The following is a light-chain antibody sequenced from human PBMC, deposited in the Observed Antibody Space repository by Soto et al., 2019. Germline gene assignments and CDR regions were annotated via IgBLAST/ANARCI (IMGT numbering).Light chain of an antibody. V-gene: IGKV3-20*01. CDR1: PSVSSRY. CDR3: QQYGSSPKLT. J-gene: IGKJ4*01. CDR2: GAS. Sequence: ELVLTQSPGTLSLSPGERATLSCRASPSVSSRYLAWYQQKPGQAPRLLIYGASSRATGIPDRFSGSGSGTDFTLTISRLEPEDFAVYYCQQYGSSPKLTFGGGTKVEIK.